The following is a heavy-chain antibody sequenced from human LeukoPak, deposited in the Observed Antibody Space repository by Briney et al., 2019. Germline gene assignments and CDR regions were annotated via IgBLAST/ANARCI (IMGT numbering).Heavy chain of an antibody. CDR2: INYSGSS. Sequence: SGTLSLTCTVSGGSISSYYWSWVRQPPGKGLEWIGYINYSGSSDYNPSLKSRVSFSVDTSKDQFSLWLSSVTAADTAVYYCGRRTYYDTLTGYNYWYFDLWGRGTLVTVSS. V-gene: IGHV4-59*01. CDR3: GRRTYYDTLTGYNYWYFDL. D-gene: IGHD3-9*01. J-gene: IGHJ2*01. CDR1: GGSISSYY.